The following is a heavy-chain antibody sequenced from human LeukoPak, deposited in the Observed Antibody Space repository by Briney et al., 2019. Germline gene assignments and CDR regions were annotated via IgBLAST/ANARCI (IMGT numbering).Heavy chain of an antibody. V-gene: IGHV1-46*01. J-gene: IGHJ6*03. D-gene: IGHD3-3*01. CDR2: INPSGGST. CDR3: ARGDTIFGVAAPGYYYMDV. Sequence: ASVKVSCKASGYTFTSYYMHWVRQAPGQGLEWMGIINPSGGSTSYAQKFQGRVTMTRDTSTSTVYMELSSLRSEDTAVYYCARGDTIFGVAAPGYYYMDVWGKGTTVTVSS. CDR1: GYTFTSYY.